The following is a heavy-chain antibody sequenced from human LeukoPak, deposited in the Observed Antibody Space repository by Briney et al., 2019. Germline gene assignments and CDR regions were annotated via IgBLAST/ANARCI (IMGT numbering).Heavy chain of an antibody. V-gene: IGHV1-18*01. J-gene: IGHJ4*02. CDR3: ARSAATAMVTYYFDY. CDR1: GYTFTSYG. CDR2: ISAYNGNT. D-gene: IGHD5-18*01. Sequence: GASVKVSCKASGYTFTSYGISWVRQAPGQGLGWMGWISAYNGNTNYAQKLQGRATMTTDTSTSTAYMELRSLRSDDTAVYYCARSAATAMVTYYFDYWGQGTLVTVSS.